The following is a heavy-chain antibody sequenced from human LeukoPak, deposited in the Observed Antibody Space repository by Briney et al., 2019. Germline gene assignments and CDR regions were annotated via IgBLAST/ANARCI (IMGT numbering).Heavy chain of an antibody. CDR2: IKSDGGT. J-gene: IGHJ1*01. CDR3: ARAPAEIGGYYPEYFRH. V-gene: IGHV3-74*01. D-gene: IGHD3-22*01. CDR1: GFTFSTYW. Sequence: GGSLRLSCAASGFTFSTYWMHWVRQAPGKGLVWVSRIKSDGGTNYADSVKGRFTISRDNAKKTVSLQMNSLRPEDTGVYYCARAPAEIGGYYPEYFRHWGQGTLVTVSS.